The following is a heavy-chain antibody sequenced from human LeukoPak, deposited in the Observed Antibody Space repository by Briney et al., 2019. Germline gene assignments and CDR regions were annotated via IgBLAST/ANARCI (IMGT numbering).Heavy chain of an antibody. D-gene: IGHD4-17*01. CDR3: ARDSARYGDHGYFQH. J-gene: IGHJ1*01. CDR1: GFTFSSYA. V-gene: IGHV3-30*01. CDR2: ISYDASKN. Sequence: QLGRSLRLSCAASGFTFSSYAMHWVRQAPGKGLEWVAVISYDASKNYYADSVKGRFTISRDNSKNTLYLQMNSLRAEDTAVYYCARDSARYGDHGYFQHWGQGTLVTVSS.